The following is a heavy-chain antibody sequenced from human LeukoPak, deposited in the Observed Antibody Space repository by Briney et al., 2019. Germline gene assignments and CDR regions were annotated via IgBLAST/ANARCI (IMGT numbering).Heavy chain of an antibody. CDR1: GGSISDYS. CDR3: ARDSIVAGTFDY. V-gene: IGHV4-4*07. Sequence: SETLSLTCTVSGGSISDYSWSWIRQPAGKGLEWIGRIYTSGSTNYNPSLKSRVTMSVDTSKNQFSLKLSSVTAADTAVYYCARDSIVAGTFDYWGQGALVTVSS. J-gene: IGHJ4*02. CDR2: IYTSGST. D-gene: IGHD6-19*01.